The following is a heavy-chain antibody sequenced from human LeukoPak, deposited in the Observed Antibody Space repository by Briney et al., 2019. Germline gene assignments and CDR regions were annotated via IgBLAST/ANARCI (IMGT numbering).Heavy chain of an antibody. Sequence: PSETLSLTCAVYGGSFSGYYWSWIRQPPGKGLEWIGEINHSGSTNYNPSLKSRVTISVDTSKNQFSLELSSVTAADTAVYYCARGYGSGSSSTADYWGQGTLVTVSS. CDR3: ARGYGSGSSSTADY. CDR2: INHSGST. CDR1: GGSFSGYY. V-gene: IGHV4-34*01. D-gene: IGHD3-10*01. J-gene: IGHJ4*02.